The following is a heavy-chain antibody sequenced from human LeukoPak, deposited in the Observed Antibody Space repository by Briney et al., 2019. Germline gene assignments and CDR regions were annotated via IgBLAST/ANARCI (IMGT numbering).Heavy chain of an antibody. CDR1: VYTFTSYG. CDR2: ISAYNGNT. Sequence: GASVKVSCKASVYTFTSYGISWVRQAPGQGLEWMGWISAYNGNTNYAQKLQGRVTMTTDTSTSTAYMELRSLRSDDTAVYYCARQVSFAPSSWFYYYYYMDVWGKGTTVTVSS. CDR3: ARQVSFAPSSWFYYYYYMDV. J-gene: IGHJ6*03. D-gene: IGHD6-13*01. V-gene: IGHV1-18*01.